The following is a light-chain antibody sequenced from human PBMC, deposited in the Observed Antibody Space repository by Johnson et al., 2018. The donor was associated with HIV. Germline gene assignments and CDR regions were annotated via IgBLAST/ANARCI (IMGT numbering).Light chain of an antibody. CDR1: ALPHKY. J-gene: IGLJ1*01. V-gene: IGLV3-16*01. CDR3: GTWDSSLRTGF. Sequence: VLTQPPSVSVSLGQMARITCSGVALPHKYAYWYQQKQGPFPVLVIYKDSERPSGTPERFSGSKSGTSATLGITRLPTVDAADYYCGTWDSSLRTGFFGTGTKVTVL. CDR2: KDS.